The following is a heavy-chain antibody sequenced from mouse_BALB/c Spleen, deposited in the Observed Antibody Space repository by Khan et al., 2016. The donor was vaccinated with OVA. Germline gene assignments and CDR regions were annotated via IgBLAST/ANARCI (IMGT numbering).Heavy chain of an antibody. J-gene: IGHJ3*01. CDR3: TRRGTARSTLWFAY. Sequence: QVQLKESGAELVKPGASVKLSCTASGYTFTSYYMYWLKQRPGQGLEWIGEINPSNGGTNFTEKIKSKSTLTVDKSYSTAYMQLSSLTSEAPAVXSCTRRGTARSTLWFAYWGQGTLVTVSA. CDR1: GYTFTSYY. V-gene: IGHV1S81*02. D-gene: IGHD3-2*01. CDR2: INPSNGGT.